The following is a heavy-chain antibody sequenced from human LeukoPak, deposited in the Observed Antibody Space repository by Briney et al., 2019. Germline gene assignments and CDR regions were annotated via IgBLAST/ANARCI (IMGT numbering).Heavy chain of an antibody. V-gene: IGHV3-66*01. D-gene: IGHD2-15*01. CDR1: GFTVSSNY. CDR2: IYSGGST. J-gene: IGHJ4*02. Sequence: GGSLRLSCVDSGFTVSSNYMSWVRQVPGKGLEWVSVIYSGGSTYYAGSVKGRFTISRDNSKNTLYLQMNSLRAEDTAVYYCATIVPDVPATLTFDYWGQGTLVTVSS. CDR3: ATIVPDVPATLTFDY.